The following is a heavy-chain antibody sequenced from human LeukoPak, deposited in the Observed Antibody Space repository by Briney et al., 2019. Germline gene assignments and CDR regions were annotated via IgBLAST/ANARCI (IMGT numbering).Heavy chain of an antibody. CDR2: ISTYNGNT. Sequence: ASVKVSCKASGYTFTSYGISWVRQAPGQGVEWMGWISTYNGNTNYAQKLQGRVTMTTHTSTSTAYMELRSLRSDDTAVYYCARDVRRMGIVGAPSCDYWGQGTLVTVSS. CDR1: GYTFTSYG. CDR3: ARDVRRMGIVGAPSCDY. V-gene: IGHV1-18*01. D-gene: IGHD1-26*01. J-gene: IGHJ4*02.